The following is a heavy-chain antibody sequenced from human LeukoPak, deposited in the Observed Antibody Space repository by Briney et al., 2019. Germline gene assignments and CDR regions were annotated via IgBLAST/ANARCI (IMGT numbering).Heavy chain of an antibody. CDR1: GGSISSSSYY. CDR2: INHSGST. J-gene: IGHJ4*02. CDR3: ARRFWNYKVDY. D-gene: IGHD1-7*01. Sequence: SETLSLTCTVSGGSISSSSYYWGWIRQPPGKGLEWIGEINHSGSTNYNPSLKSRVTISVDTSKNQFSLKLSSVTAADTAVYYCARRFWNYKVDYWGQGTLVTVSS. V-gene: IGHV4-39*07.